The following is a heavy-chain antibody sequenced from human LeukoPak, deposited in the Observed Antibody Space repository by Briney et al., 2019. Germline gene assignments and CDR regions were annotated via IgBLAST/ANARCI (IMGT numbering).Heavy chain of an antibody. CDR3: ARGSDYGGNNDAFDI. CDR2: INPNSGGT. J-gene: IGHJ3*02. Sequence: ASVKVSCKASGYTFTGYYMHWVRQAPGQGLEWMGWINPNSGGTNYAQKFQGRVTMTRDTSISTAYMGLSRLRSDDTAVYYCARGSDYGGNNDAFDIWGQGTMVTVSS. CDR1: GYTFTGYY. V-gene: IGHV1-2*02. D-gene: IGHD4-23*01.